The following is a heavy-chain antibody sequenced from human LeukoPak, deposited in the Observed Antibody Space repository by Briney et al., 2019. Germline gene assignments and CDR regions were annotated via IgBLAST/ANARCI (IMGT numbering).Heavy chain of an antibody. CDR3: ARARRTRNMYGEYVVLFGY. Sequence: GASVKVFCTASGYTFTSYYMHWVRQAPGQGLEWMGIINPSGGSTSYAQKFQGRVTMTRDTSTSTVYMELSSLRSEDTAVYYCARARRTRNMYGEYVVLFGYWGRGTLVTASS. CDR1: GYTFTSYY. J-gene: IGHJ4*02. V-gene: IGHV1-46*01. CDR2: INPSGGST. D-gene: IGHD4-17*01.